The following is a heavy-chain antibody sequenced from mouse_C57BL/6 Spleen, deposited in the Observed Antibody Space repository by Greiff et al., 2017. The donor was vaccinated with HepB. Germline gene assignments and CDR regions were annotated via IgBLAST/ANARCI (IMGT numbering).Heavy chain of an antibody. CDR3: AINWYFDV. CDR1: GFTFSDYG. V-gene: IGHV5-17*01. J-gene: IGHJ1*03. CDR2: ISSGSSTI. Sequence: VQLKESGGGLVKPGGSLKLSCAASGFTFSDYGIHWVRQAPEKGLEWVAYISSGSSTIYYADTVKGRFTISRDNAKNTLFLQMTSLRSEDTAMYYCAINWYFDVWGTGTTVTVSS.